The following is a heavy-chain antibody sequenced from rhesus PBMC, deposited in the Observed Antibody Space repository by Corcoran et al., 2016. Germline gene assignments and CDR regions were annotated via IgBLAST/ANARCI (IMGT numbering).Heavy chain of an antibody. CDR3: ARDRKDSGGWFPFDF. J-gene: IGHJ4*01. D-gene: IGHD6-31*01. CDR1: GFTFSDYY. CDR2: NRNKEKGGTI. Sequence: EVRLVESGGGLVQPGGSLRLSCAASGFTFSDYYMSWVRQAPGEGPEWLGFNRNKEKGGTIEYAASVKGRFTISRDDSKSIASLQMNSLKTEDTAVYFCARDRKDSGGWFPFDFWGQGVLVTVAS. V-gene: IGHV3-116*02.